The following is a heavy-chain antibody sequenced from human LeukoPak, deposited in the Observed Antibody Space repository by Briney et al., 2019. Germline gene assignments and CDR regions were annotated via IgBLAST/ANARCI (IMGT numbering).Heavy chain of an antibody. CDR3: ARRASTERGHSYGLDY. Sequence: PGGSLRLSCTVSGFTVSSNSMSWVRQAPGKGLEWVSSVSTSSSYIYYADSVRGRITLSRDNAKNSLFLQINSLRAEDTAVYYCARRASTERGHSYGLDYWGQGTLVTVSS. D-gene: IGHD5-18*01. CDR2: VSTSSSYI. CDR1: GFTVSSNS. J-gene: IGHJ4*02. V-gene: IGHV3-21*01.